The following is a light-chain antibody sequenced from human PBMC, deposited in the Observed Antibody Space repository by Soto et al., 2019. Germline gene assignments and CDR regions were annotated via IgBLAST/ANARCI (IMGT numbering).Light chain of an antibody. V-gene: IGLV2-8*01. CDR1: SSDVGGYNY. Sequence: QSVLTQPPSASGSPGQSVTISCTGTSSDVGGYNYVSWYQQYPGRAPKLLIYEVNKRPSGVPDRFSGSKSVNTASLTVSGLLAEDEADYYCSSYAASHNFYVVFGGGTKLTVL. CDR2: EVN. J-gene: IGLJ3*02. CDR3: SSYAASHNFYVV.